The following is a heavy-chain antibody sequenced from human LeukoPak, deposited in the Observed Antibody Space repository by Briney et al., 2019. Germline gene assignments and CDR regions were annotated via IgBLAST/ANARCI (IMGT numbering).Heavy chain of an antibody. CDR1: GGSFSGYY. CDR2: INHSGST. V-gene: IGHV4-34*01. J-gene: IGHJ4*02. D-gene: IGHD5-12*01. CDR3: GRAAALLANSGYDY. Sequence: PSETLSLTCAVYGGSFSGYYWSWIRQPPGKGLEWIGKINHSGSTNYNPSLKSRVTISVDTSKNQFSLKLSSVTAADTAVYYCGRAAALLANSGYDYWGQGTLVTVSS.